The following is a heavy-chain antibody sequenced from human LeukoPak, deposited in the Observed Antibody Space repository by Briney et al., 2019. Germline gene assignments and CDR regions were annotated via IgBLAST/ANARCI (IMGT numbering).Heavy chain of an antibody. J-gene: IGHJ4*02. CDR1: GFTFSDYY. Sequence: AGGSLRLSCAASGFTFSDYYMSWIRQAPGKGLEWVSYISSSGSTIYYADSVKGRFTISRDNAKNSLYLQMNSLRAEDTAVYYCASSSSGYSSSYGFDYWGQGTLVTVSS. D-gene: IGHD6-6*01. CDR3: ASSSSGYSSSYGFDY. V-gene: IGHV3-11*01. CDR2: ISSSGSTI.